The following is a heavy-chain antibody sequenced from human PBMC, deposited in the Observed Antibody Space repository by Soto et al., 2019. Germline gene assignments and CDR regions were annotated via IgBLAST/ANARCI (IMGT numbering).Heavy chain of an antibody. J-gene: IGHJ4*02. V-gene: IGHV3-7*01. CDR2: INQDGSEK. CDR3: FNVAFGY. Sequence: PGGSLRLSCTASGFSFSSNWMSRVRQAPGKGPEWVANINQDGSEKYCADSVKGRFTISRDNAKHSLYLQMDSLRVEDTALYYCFNVAFGYWGRATLVTVSS. CDR1: GFSFSSNW.